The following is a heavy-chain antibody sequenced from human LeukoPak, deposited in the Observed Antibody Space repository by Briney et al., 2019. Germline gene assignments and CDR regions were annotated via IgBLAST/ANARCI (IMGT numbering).Heavy chain of an antibody. Sequence: SQTLSLTCTVSGGSISSGDYYWSWIRQPAGKGLEWIGRIYTSGTTDYNPSLKSRVTISVDTSKNQFSLELSSVTAADTAVYYCARGYSSWSLDYWGQGTLVTVSS. D-gene: IGHD5-18*01. CDR3: ARGYSSWSLDY. CDR2: IYTSGTT. CDR1: GGSISSGDYY. J-gene: IGHJ4*02. V-gene: IGHV4-61*02.